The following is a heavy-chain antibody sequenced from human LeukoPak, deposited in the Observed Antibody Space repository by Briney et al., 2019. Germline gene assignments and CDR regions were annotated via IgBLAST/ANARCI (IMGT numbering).Heavy chain of an antibody. CDR1: GFTFSSYA. CDR2: ISYDGSNK. V-gene: IGHV3-30-3*01. Sequence: TGGSLRLSCAASGFTFSSYAMHWVRQAPGKGLEWVAVISYDGSNKYYADSVKGRFTISRDNSKNTLYLQMNSLRAEDTAVYYCARDQDGSGSYSYWGRGTLVTVSS. CDR3: ARDQDGSGSYSY. J-gene: IGHJ4*02. D-gene: IGHD3-10*01.